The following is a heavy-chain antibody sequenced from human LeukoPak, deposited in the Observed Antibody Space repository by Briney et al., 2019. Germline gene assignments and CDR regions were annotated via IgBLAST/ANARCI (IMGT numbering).Heavy chain of an antibody. V-gene: IGHV3-30*03. CDR1: EFTFSNYG. J-gene: IGHJ4*02. CDR3: ARVLQGRHSYSSSWSLGY. Sequence: PGGSLRLSCAASEFTFSNYGMHWVRQAPGKGLEWVAVISYDGSNKYYADSVKGRFTISRDNSKNTLHLQMNSLRAEDTAVYYCARVLQGRHSYSSSWSLGYWGQGTLVTASS. D-gene: IGHD6-13*01. CDR2: ISYDGSNK.